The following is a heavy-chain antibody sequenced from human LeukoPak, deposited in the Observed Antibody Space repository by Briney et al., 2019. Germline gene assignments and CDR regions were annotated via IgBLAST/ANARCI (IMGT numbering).Heavy chain of an antibody. CDR2: IYHSGNT. Sequence: PSETLSLTCTVSGGSISGYYWTWIRQPPGKGLEWIGYIYHSGNTNYNPSLKSRVTISLDMSKNQFSLKLTSVTAADTAVYYCARRTTVAPEYHFGFWGQGILVTVSS. CDR1: GGSISGYY. V-gene: IGHV4-59*08. D-gene: IGHD1-1*01. J-gene: IGHJ4*02. CDR3: ARRTTVAPEYHFGF.